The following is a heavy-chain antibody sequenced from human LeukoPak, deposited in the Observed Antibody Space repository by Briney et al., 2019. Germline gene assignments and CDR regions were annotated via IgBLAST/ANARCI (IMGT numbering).Heavy chain of an antibody. V-gene: IGHV3-48*01. CDR2: MSSSSSTI. CDR1: VFTFSSYS. Sequence: PGGSVTLSCAASVFTFSSYSIHWVRHAPGKGLEWVSCMSSSSSTIYYADSVKGRFTISRDNAKNSLYLQMNSLRAEDTAVYYCAREGETVTTWTYYYYYGMDVWGQGTTVTVSS. D-gene: IGHD4-17*01. CDR3: AREGETVTTWTYYYYYGMDV. J-gene: IGHJ6*02.